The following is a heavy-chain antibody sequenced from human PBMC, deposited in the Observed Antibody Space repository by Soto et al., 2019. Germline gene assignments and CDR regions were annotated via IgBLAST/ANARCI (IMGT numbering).Heavy chain of an antibody. CDR3: AKGLLRDSSGYYIAEYFQH. CDR2: ISGSGGST. D-gene: IGHD3-22*01. V-gene: IGHV3-23*01. J-gene: IGHJ1*01. Sequence: PGGSLRLSCAVSGFTFSSYAMSWVRQAPGKGLEWVSAISGSGGSTYYADSVRGRFTISRDNSKNTLYLQMNSLRAEDTAVYYCAKGLLRDSSGYYIAEYFQHWGQGTLVTVS. CDR1: GFTFSSYA.